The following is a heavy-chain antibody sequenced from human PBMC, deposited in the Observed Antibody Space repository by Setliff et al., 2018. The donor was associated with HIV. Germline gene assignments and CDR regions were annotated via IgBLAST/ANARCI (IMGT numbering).Heavy chain of an antibody. Sequence: SGPTLVNPTQTLTLTCTFSGFSLSTSGMSVRWMRQPPGKTLEWLAHIDGDDDKYYNTSLRTRLTISKDTSKNQVVLRMTNMDPVDTGMYYCARIYGRSGPIWGQGTMVTVSS. D-gene: IGHD2-15*01. CDR1: GFSLSTSGMS. V-gene: IGHV2-70*01. CDR3: ARIYGRSGPI. J-gene: IGHJ3*02. CDR2: IDGDDDK.